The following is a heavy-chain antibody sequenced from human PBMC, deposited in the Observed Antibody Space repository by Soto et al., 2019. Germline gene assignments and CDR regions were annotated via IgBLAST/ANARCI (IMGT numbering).Heavy chain of an antibody. V-gene: IGHV2-5*02. CDR3: IQSRCGGDCLQSYASYYYYGMDV. J-gene: IGHJ6*02. Sequence: QITLKESGPTLVKPTQTLTLTCTFSAFSLSTGGVGVGWIRQPPGKALERLALIYWDDAKRYSPSLRSRLTTTKDTSKNQVVLTMTNMDPVDTATYYCIQSRCGGDCLQSYASYYYYGMDVWGQGTTVTVSS. CDR1: AFSLSTGGVG. D-gene: IGHD2-21*02. CDR2: IYWDDAK.